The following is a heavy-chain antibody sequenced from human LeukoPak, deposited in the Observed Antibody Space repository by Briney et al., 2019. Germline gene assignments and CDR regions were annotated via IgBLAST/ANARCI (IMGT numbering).Heavy chain of an antibody. Sequence: ASVKVSCKASGYSFIRYHIHWVRQAPGQGLEWMGVLKLYDGSISHAQKFQGRVTMTSDTSTSTVYMELSSLRSEDTAVYYCARDSKWFINDYYYGMDVWGQGTTVTVSS. CDR1: GYSFIRYH. J-gene: IGHJ6*02. V-gene: IGHV1-46*01. CDR3: ARDSKWFINDYYYGMDV. D-gene: IGHD3-22*01. CDR2: LKLYDGSI.